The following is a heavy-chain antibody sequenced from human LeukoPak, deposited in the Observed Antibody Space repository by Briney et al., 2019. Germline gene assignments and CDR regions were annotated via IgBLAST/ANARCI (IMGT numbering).Heavy chain of an antibody. D-gene: IGHD2-15*01. V-gene: IGHV3-7*01. CDR1: GFTFSSYG. J-gene: IGHJ6*03. CDR3: ARDLGGRSCSGGSCRYYYYYYIDV. Sequence: GGSLRLSCAASGFTFSSYGMHWVRQTPGKGLECVAHIKQDGSDIFYVDSVKGRFTISRDDAKNSVYLQMNSLRVEDTAVYYCARDLGGRSCSGGSCRYYYYYYIDVWGKGTTVTVSS. CDR2: IKQDGSDI.